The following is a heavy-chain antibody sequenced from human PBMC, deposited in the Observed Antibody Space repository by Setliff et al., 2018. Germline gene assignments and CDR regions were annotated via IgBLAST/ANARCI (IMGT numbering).Heavy chain of an antibody. J-gene: IGHJ4*02. Sequence: TLSLTCTVSGDSVNDNHWTWMRQPPGKGLEWIGYIYTSGGTNYNPSLRSRVSISVDTSKNHFSLRLSSVAATDTAVYYCLRIRLVPHGHSWGQGTLVTVSS. V-gene: IGHV4-4*08. CDR3: LRIRLVPHGHS. CDR1: GDSVNDNH. CDR2: IYTSGGT. D-gene: IGHD2-15*01.